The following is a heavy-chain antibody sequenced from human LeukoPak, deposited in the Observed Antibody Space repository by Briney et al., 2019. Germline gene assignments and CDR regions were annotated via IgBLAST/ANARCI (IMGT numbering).Heavy chain of an antibody. J-gene: IGHJ4*02. Sequence: GGSLRLSCAASGFTLCSYSMNWVREAPGKGVEWVSYISGSSNTIYYADSVKGRFTISRDNAKNSLYLQMNSLKAEDTAVYYCARDHDHDLSLYFDYWGQGTLVTVSS. V-gene: IGHV3-48*01. CDR2: ISGSSNTI. CDR1: GFTLCSYS. D-gene: IGHD3-3*01. CDR3: ARDHDHDLSLYFDY.